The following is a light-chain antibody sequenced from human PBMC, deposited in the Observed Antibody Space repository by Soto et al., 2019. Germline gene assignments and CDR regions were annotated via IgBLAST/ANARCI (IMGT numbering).Light chain of an antibody. J-gene: IGKJ1*01. V-gene: IGKV1-27*01. CDR1: QGMSSY. CDR3: KRTYNAPHT. Sequence: SQFSLPPSVGVSFTVTVRVSQGMSSYLNWCRQKPGKVPDLLIYSASSLQSGVQSRFSGGGSGTDFTLTITSMQPQDVATCYGKRTYNAPHTCGQGTKGDLK. CDR2: SAS.